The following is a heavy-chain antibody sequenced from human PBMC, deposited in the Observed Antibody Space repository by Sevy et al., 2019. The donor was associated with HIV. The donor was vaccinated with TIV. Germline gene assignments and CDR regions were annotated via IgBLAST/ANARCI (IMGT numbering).Heavy chain of an antibody. CDR1: GFTFSTYW. D-gene: IGHD3-9*01. J-gene: IGHJ4*02. CDR3: AREFDGGPDY. Sequence: GGSLRLSCGASGFTFSTYWMSWVRQAPGKGLEWVANINQDGSQKYYVDSVKGRFTISKENAKNSLYLQMSSLRAEDTAVYYCAREFDGGPDYWGQGTLVTVSS. CDR2: INQDGSQK. V-gene: IGHV3-7*01.